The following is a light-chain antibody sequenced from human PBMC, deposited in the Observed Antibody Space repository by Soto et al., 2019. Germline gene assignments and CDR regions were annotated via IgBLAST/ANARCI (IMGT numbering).Light chain of an antibody. CDR1: QDISNY. CDR3: QQYDNPPIT. Sequence: DIQMTQSPSCLSASVGDRVTLTCQASQDISNYLNWYQQKPGKAPKLLIYEAYNLETGVTSRFSGSGSGTEFTLTISSLQPEDIATYYCQQYDNPPITFGQGTRLDIK. CDR2: EAY. J-gene: IGKJ5*01. V-gene: IGKV1-33*01.